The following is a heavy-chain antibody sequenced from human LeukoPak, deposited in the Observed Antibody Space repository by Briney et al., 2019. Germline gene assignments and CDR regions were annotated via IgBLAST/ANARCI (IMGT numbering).Heavy chain of an antibody. V-gene: IGHV3-33*08. D-gene: IGHD3-10*01. CDR3: ARGEWFGELHIDY. J-gene: IGHJ4*02. Sequence: PGGSLRLSCVASGFTFSNYGMHWVRQAPGKGLEWVAVIWYDGSNKYYADSVKGRFTISRDNSKNTLYLQMNSLRAEDTAVYYCARGEWFGELHIDYWGQGTLVTVSS. CDR2: IWYDGSNK. CDR1: GFTFSNYG.